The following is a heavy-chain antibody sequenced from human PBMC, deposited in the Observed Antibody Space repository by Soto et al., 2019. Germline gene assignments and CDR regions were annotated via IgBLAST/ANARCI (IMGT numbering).Heavy chain of an antibody. CDR2: IYYDGRT. CDR3: ARSGLDDRPRHFWIYFHY. Sequence: SETLSLTCTVSGASISSGYWSWIRQSPGKGLEWIGYIYYDGRTYYNPSLRSRITISVDTSKNQFSLILNSVTAADTAVYHCARSGLDDRPRHFWIYFHYWGPGSPVTV. CDR1: GASISSGY. D-gene: IGHD6-6*01. V-gene: IGHV4-30-4*01. J-gene: IGHJ4*02.